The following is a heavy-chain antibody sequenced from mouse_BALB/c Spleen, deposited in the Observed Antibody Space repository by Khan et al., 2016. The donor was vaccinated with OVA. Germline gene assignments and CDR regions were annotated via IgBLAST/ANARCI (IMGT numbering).Heavy chain of an antibody. D-gene: IGHD1-1*01. CDR3: ARVYGGDFDY. Sequence: EVQLQESGPGLVKPSQSLSLTCTVTGYSITSDYAWNWIRQFPGNKLGWMGFISYSGNTNYNPSLKSRISITRNTSKNPFFLQLNSVTTEDTATYYCARVYGGDFDYWGQGTTLTVSS. CDR2: ISYSGNT. CDR1: GYSITSDYA. J-gene: IGHJ2*01. V-gene: IGHV3-2*02.